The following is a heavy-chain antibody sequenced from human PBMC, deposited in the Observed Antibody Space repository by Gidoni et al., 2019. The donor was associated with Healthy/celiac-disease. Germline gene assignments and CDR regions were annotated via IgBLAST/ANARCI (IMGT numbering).Heavy chain of an antibody. V-gene: IGHV3-30*18. CDR1: GFTFSSYG. CDR2: ISYDGSNK. CDR3: AKDPCGGYSYGCPSKYFDY. Sequence: QVQLVESGGGVVQPGRSLRLSCAASGFTFSSYGRHWVRQAPGKGLEWVAVISYDGSNKYYADSVKGRFTISRDNSKNTLYLQMNSLRAEDTAVYYCAKDPCGGYSYGCPSKYFDYWGQGTLVTVSS. J-gene: IGHJ4*02. D-gene: IGHD5-18*01.